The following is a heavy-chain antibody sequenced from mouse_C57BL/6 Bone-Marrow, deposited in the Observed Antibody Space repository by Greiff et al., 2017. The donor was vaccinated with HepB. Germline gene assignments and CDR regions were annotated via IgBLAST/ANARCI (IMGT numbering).Heavy chain of an antibody. CDR1: GFTFSDYG. CDR3: ARGYYYGSSPFAY. CDR2: ISSGSSTI. J-gene: IGHJ3*01. D-gene: IGHD1-1*01. Sequence: VHVKQSGGGLVKPGGSLKLSCAASGFTFSDYGMHWVRQAPEKGLEWVAYISSGSSTIYYADTVKGRFTISRDNAKNTLFLQMTSLRSEDTAMYYCARGYYYGSSPFAYWGQGTLVTVSA. V-gene: IGHV5-17*01.